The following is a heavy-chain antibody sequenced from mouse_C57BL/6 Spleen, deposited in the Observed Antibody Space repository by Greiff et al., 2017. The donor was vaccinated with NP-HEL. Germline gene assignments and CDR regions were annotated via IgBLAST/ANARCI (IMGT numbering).Heavy chain of an antibody. V-gene: IGHV1-50*01. CDR1: GYTFTSYW. Sequence: QVQLKQPGAELVKPGASVKLSCKASGYTFTSYWMQWVKQRPGQGLEWIGEIDPSDSYTNYNQKFKGKATLTVDTSSSTAYMQLSSLTSEDSAVYYCARSESNYPLGYWGQGTTLTVSS. CDR2: IDPSDSYT. CDR3: ARSESNYPLGY. D-gene: IGHD2-5*01. J-gene: IGHJ2*01.